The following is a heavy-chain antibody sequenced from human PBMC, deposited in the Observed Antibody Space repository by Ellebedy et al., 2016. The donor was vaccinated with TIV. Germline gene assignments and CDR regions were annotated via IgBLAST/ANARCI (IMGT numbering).Heavy chain of an antibody. V-gene: IGHV3-23*01. CDR2: VSGSGFVT. D-gene: IGHD3-3*01. CDR1: GFSFSDYA. J-gene: IGHJ4*02. CDR3: AKGSTIFGPFDN. Sequence: GGSLRLSXAGSGFSFSDYAMSWVRQAPGKGLEWVSVVSGSGFVTYYADSVKGRFTISRDNSKNTLYLQMNSLRAEDTALYYCAKGSTIFGPFDNWGQGALVTVSS.